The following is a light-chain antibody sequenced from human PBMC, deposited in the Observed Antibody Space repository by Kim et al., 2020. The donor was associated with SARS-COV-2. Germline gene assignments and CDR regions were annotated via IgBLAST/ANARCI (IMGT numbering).Light chain of an antibody. V-gene: IGKV3-20*01. CDR2: DAS. CDR1: QSVSAVY. Sequence: SPGERASLSCRASQSVSAVYLAWYQQNPGQPPRLLMSDASNRAAGIPDRFSVSGSGTDFTLTISGVETEDSAVYYCQQYDTLPWTFGRGTKVDIK. CDR3: QQYDTLPWT. J-gene: IGKJ1*01.